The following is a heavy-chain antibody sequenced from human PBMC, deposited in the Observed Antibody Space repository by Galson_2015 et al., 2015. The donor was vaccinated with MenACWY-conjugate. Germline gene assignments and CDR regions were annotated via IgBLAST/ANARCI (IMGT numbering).Heavy chain of an antibody. V-gene: IGHV1-3*01. CDR2: INAGNGNT. CDR1: GYTFTSYA. Sequence: SVKVSCKASGYTFTSYAMHWVRQAPGQRLEWMGWINAGNGNTKYSQKFQGRVTITRDTSASTAYMELSSLRSEDTAVYYCARLLRGGPDLDSSGWSDAFDIWGQGTMVTVSS. D-gene: IGHD6-19*01. CDR3: ARLLRGGPDLDSSGWSDAFDI. J-gene: IGHJ3*02.